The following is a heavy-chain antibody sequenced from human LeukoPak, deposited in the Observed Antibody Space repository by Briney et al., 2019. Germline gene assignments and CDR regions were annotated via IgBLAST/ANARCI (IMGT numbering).Heavy chain of an antibody. V-gene: IGHV3-30*18. Sequence: QAGGSLRLSCAASGFTFSDYGMHWVRQAPGKGLEWVAVIANDGRDKKYADSVRGRFTISRDNSKNTVYLQMSSLRAEDTAVFYCAKDMKIKAAGYYFDYWGQGTLVTVSS. CDR2: IANDGRDK. J-gene: IGHJ4*02. D-gene: IGHD6-13*01. CDR1: GFTFSDYG. CDR3: AKDMKIKAAGYYFDY.